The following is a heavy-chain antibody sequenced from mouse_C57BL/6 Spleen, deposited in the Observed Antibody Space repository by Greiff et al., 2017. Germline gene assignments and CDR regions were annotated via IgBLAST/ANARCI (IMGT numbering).Heavy chain of an antibody. CDR3: ARERPYDYDNYAMDY. D-gene: IGHD2-4*01. Sequence: VKVVESGPELVKPGASVKIPCKASGYTFTDYNMDWVKQSHGKSLEWIGDINPNNGGTIYNQKFKGKATLTVDKSSSTAYMELRSLTSEDTAVYYCARERPYDYDNYAMDYWGQGTSVTVSS. CDR2: INPNNGGT. V-gene: IGHV1-18*01. J-gene: IGHJ4*01. CDR1: GYTFTDYN.